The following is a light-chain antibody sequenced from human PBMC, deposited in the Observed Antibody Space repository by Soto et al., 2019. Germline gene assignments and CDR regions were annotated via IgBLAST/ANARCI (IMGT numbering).Light chain of an antibody. CDR1: QSLLHSNGYNY. J-gene: IGKJ4*01. V-gene: IGKV2-28*01. Sequence: IVMTQSPISLPVTPGEPASISCRSSQSLLHSNGYNYLDWYLQKPGQSPQLLIYLGSNRASGVPDRVSGSGSGTDFTLKISRVETEDVGVYYCMQALQTRLTFGGGTKVEIK. CDR2: LGS. CDR3: MQALQTRLT.